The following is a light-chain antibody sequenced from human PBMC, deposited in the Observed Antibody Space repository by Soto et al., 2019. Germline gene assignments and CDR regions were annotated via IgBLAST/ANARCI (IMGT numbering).Light chain of an antibody. Sequence: EIVMTQSPATLSVSPGDRATLSCRASQRISNNLAWYQQKPGQPPRLLIYGASTRATGIPGRFSGSGTETEFTLTISSLQSEDFAGYFCQQYSIWPPPYTFGQGTKLEIK. J-gene: IGKJ2*01. CDR3: QQYSIWPPPYT. CDR1: QRISNN. V-gene: IGKV3-15*01. CDR2: GAS.